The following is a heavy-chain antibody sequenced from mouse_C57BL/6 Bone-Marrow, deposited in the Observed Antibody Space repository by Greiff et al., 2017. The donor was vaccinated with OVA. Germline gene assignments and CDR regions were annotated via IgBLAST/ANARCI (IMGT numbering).Heavy chain of an antibody. V-gene: IGHV1-39*01. CDR2: INPNYGTT. CDR1: GYSFTDYN. Sequence: EVQLQQSGPELVKPGASVKISCKASGYSFTDYNMNWVKQSNGKSLEWMGVINPNYGTTNYNQKFKGKATLTVDQSSSTAYMQLNSLTSEDSAVYYCARGALYGSSENFDYWGQGTTLTVSS. J-gene: IGHJ2*01. D-gene: IGHD1-1*01. CDR3: ARGALYGSSENFDY.